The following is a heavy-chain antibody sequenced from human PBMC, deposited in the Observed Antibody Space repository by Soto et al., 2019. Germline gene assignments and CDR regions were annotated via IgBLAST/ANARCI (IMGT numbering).Heavy chain of an antibody. V-gene: IGHV4-61*01. J-gene: IGHJ4*02. D-gene: IGHD3-22*01. Sequence: PSETLSLTCTVSGGSVSSDTYYWTWIRQPPGKGLEWIGYIYYTGTTNYNPSLKSRVTMSIDTSKNQFSLRLSSVTAADTAVYFCAREANYDSSGYLLDYWGRGTLVTV. CDR2: IYYTGTT. CDR3: AREANYDSSGYLLDY. CDR1: GGSVSSDTYY.